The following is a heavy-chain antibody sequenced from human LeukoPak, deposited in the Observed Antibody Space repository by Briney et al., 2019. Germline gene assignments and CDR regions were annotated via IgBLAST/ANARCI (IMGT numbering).Heavy chain of an antibody. J-gene: IGHJ5*02. V-gene: IGHV3-23*01. D-gene: IGHD3-22*01. Sequence: GGSLRLSCAASGFTFSSYAMSWVRQAPGKGLEWASVIHSGGETYYTDSVKGRFTISRDNSKNTLYLQMNSLRAEDTAVYYCGRAGVYSASSGYGPDRWGQGTLVTVSS. CDR1: GFTFSSYA. CDR2: IHSGGET. CDR3: GRAGVYSASSGYGPDR.